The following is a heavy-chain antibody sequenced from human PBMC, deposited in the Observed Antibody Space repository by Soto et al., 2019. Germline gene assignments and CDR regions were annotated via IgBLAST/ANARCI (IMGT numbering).Heavy chain of an antibody. V-gene: IGHV1-3*01. CDR3: ARTPHYGDYAGNAFDI. CDR1: GYTFTSYA. Sequence: ASVKVSCKASGYTFTSYAVHWVRQAPGQRLEWMGWTNAGNGNTKYSQKFQGRVTITRDTSASTAYMELSSLRSEDTAVYYCARTPHYGDYAGNAFDIWGQGTMVTVSS. J-gene: IGHJ3*02. CDR2: TNAGNGNT. D-gene: IGHD4-17*01.